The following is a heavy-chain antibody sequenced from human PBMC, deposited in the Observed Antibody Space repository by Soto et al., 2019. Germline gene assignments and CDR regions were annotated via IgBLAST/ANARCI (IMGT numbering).Heavy chain of an antibody. Sequence: QVQLVQSGADVKKPGASVKVSCKASGYTFTNYGISWVRQAPGQGLEWMGWINAYDGDTNYAQKFQGRVTMTTDTSTSTAFMEVMSLRSDDTAVYYCATMGVLVPATIAYYFYYMDVWGKGTTVTVSS. D-gene: IGHD2-2*01. J-gene: IGHJ6*03. CDR3: ATMGVLVPATIAYYFYYMDV. CDR1: GYTFTNYG. V-gene: IGHV1-18*01. CDR2: INAYDGDT.